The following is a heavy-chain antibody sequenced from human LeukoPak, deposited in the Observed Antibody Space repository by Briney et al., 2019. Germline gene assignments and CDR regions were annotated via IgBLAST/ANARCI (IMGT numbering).Heavy chain of an antibody. CDR3: ACRDLSSTWSFP. Sequence: GESLKISCQGFGYSFTSYWIGWVRQMPGKGMEWMGVIYPGDSRIRYNPSFQGQVTISVDRSISTAYLQWVSLKASDTAMYYCACRDLSSTWSFPWGQGTLVTVSS. V-gene: IGHV5-51*01. J-gene: IGHJ5*02. CDR2: IYPGDSRI. D-gene: IGHD6-13*01. CDR1: GYSFTSYW.